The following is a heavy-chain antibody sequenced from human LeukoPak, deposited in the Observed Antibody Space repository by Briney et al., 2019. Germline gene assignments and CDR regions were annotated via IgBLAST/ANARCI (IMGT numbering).Heavy chain of an antibody. J-gene: IGHJ4*02. Sequence: ASVKVSCKASGYTFTRYYMHWVRQAPAQGLEWMEWINPNTGGTNYEQKFQDRVTMTRDTSISTAYMDLSRLRSDDTAVYYCVQFELDYWGQGTLVTVSS. CDR1: GYTFTRYY. D-gene: IGHD1-7*01. V-gene: IGHV1-2*02. CDR2: INPNTGGT. CDR3: VQFELDY.